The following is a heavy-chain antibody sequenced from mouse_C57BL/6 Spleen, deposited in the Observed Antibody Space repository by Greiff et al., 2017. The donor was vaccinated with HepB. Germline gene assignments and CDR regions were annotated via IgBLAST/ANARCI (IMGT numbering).Heavy chain of an antibody. CDR2: ISSGSSTI. CDR1: GFTFSDYG. CDR3: ARSGLLNAMDY. D-gene: IGHD2-10*01. Sequence: DVHLVESGGGLVKPGGSLKLSCAASGFTFSDYGMHWVRQAPEKGLEWVAYISSGSSTIYYADTVKGRFTISRDNAKNTLFLQMTSLRSEDTAMYYCARSGLLNAMDYWGQGTSVTVSS. V-gene: IGHV5-17*01. J-gene: IGHJ4*01.